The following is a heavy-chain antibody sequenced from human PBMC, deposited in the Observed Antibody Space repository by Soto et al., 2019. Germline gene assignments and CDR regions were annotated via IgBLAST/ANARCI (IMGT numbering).Heavy chain of an antibody. CDR2: IYHSGST. CDR1: GGSMSSGGYS. CDR3: ARGGDYLDY. V-gene: IGHV4-30-2*01. J-gene: IGHJ4*02. Sequence: PSETLSLTCAVSGGSMSSGGYSWSWIRQPPGKGLEWIGYIYHSGSTYYNPSLKSRVTISVDRSKYQFSLKLSSVTAADTAVYYCARGGDYLDYWGQGTLVTVSS.